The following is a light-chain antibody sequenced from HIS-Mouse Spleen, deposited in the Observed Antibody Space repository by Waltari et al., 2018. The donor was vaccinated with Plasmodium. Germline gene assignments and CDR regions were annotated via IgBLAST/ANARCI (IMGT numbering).Light chain of an antibody. CDR2: AAS. Sequence: DIQMTQSTSSLSASVGDRVPTTCRASQSISSYLKWYQQKPGKAPKLRIYAASSCQSGVQSRLMASGSGPDFTLTISSLQPEDFAPYYCQQNYNPWTFGPGTQVEIK. CDR3: QQNYNPWT. V-gene: IGKV1-39*01. J-gene: IGKJ1*01. CDR1: QSISSY.